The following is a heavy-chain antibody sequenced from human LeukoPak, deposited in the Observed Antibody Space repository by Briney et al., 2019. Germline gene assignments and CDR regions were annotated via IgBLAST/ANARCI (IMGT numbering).Heavy chain of an antibody. CDR2: IYPGDSDT. Sequence: GESLKISCKGSGSSFTSYWIGWVRPMPGKGLEWMGIIYPGDSDTKYSPSFQGQVTISADKSISTSSLQWNSLKASDTAMYYCARAVGLQGHFDIWGQGTMVTVSP. D-gene: IGHD1-26*01. V-gene: IGHV5-51*01. J-gene: IGHJ3*02. CDR1: GSSFTSYW. CDR3: ARAVGLQGHFDI.